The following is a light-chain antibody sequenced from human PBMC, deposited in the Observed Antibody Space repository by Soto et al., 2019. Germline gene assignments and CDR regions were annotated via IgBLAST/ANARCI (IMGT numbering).Light chain of an antibody. Sequence: QSVLTQPPSVSGAPGQRVTISCTGNSSNIGAGHDVHWYQQLPGTAPKLLIYGHTNRPSGVPARFSGSTSGASASLAITGLQAEDEDDYYCQSYDIRLRVFGGGTKVTVL. CDR3: QSYDIRLRV. CDR2: GHT. J-gene: IGLJ2*01. CDR1: SSNIGAGHD. V-gene: IGLV1-40*01.